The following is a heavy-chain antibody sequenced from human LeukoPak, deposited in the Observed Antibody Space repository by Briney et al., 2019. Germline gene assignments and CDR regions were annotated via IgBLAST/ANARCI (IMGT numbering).Heavy chain of an antibody. D-gene: IGHD3-22*01. J-gene: IGHJ4*02. V-gene: IGHV3-23*01. CDR1: GFTFSSYA. CDR2: ISGSGGST. CDR3: AKYYYDSSGYYYDPIYFDY. Sequence: SEGSLRLSCAASGFTFSSYAMSWVRQAPGKGLEWVSAISGSGGSTYYADSVKGRFTISRDNSKNTLYLQMNSLRAEDTAVYYCAKYYYDSSGYYYDPIYFDYWGQGPLVTVSS.